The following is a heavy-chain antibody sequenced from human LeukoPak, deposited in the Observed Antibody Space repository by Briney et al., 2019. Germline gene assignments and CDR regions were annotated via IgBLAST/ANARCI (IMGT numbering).Heavy chain of an antibody. Sequence: SETLSLTCAVSGYSISSGYYWGWIRQPPGKGLEWIGSIYHSGSTYYNPSLKSRVTISVDTSKNQFSLKLSSVTAADTAVYYCARHANHYYYYMDVWGEGTTVTVSS. D-gene: IGHD4/OR15-4a*01. V-gene: IGHV4-38-2*01. J-gene: IGHJ6*03. CDR1: GYSISSGYY. CDR3: ARHANHYYYYMDV. CDR2: IYHSGST.